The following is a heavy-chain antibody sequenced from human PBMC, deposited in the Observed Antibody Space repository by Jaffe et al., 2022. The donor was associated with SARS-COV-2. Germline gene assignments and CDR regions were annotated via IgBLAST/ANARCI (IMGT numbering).Heavy chain of an antibody. D-gene: IGHD6-19*01. J-gene: IGHJ5*02. V-gene: IGHV3-33*01. CDR3: AREGGNIAVAGGDWFDP. CDR2: IWYDGSNK. Sequence: QVQLVESGGGVVQPGRSLRLSCAASGFTFSSYGMHWVRQAPGKGLEWVAVIWYDGSNKYYADSVKGRFTISRDNSKNTLYLQMNSLRAEDTAVYYCAREGGNIAVAGGDWFDPWGQGTLVTVSS. CDR1: GFTFSSYG.